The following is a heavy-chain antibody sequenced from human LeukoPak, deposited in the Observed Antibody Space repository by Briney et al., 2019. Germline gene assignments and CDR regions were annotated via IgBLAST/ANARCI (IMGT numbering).Heavy chain of an antibody. CDR3: ARGAAGTPFDY. Sequence: ASVKVSCKASGYTFTNYYMHWVRQAPGQGLEWMGIINPSGGSTSYAQKFQGRVTMTTDTSTSTAYMELRSLRSDDTAVYYCARGAAGTPFDYWGQGTLVTVSS. CDR2: INPSGGST. D-gene: IGHD6-13*01. J-gene: IGHJ4*02. V-gene: IGHV1-46*01. CDR1: GYTFTNYY.